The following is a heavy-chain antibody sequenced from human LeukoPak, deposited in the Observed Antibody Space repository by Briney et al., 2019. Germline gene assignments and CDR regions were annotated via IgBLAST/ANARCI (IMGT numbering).Heavy chain of an antibody. Sequence: ASVKVSCKASGYTFTGYYMHWVRQAPGQGLEWMGWINPNSGGTNYAQKFQGRVTMTRDTSISTAYMELSRLRSDDTAVYYCARDSTSPAIAAAGMGFFDYWGQGTLVTVSS. CDR2: INPNSGGT. CDR1: GYTFTGYY. CDR3: ARDSTSPAIAAAGMGFFDY. J-gene: IGHJ4*02. V-gene: IGHV1-2*02. D-gene: IGHD6-13*01.